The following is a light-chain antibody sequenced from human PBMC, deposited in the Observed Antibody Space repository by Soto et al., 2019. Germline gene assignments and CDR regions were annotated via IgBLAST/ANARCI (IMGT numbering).Light chain of an antibody. Sequence: QSVLTQPASVSGSPGQSVAISCTGTSXDVGAYNYVSWYQQHPGKAPKLLLSEVSNRPSGVSDRFSGSKSGNTASLTTSGLQAEDEADYYCSSLTTSFTYVFGTGTKVTVL. J-gene: IGLJ1*01. CDR2: EVS. V-gene: IGLV2-14*01. CDR1: SXDVGAYNY. CDR3: SSLTTSFTYV.